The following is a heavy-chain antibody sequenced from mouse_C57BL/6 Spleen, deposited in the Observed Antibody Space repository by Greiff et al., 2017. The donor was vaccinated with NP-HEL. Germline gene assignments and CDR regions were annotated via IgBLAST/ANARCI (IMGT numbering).Heavy chain of an antibody. J-gene: IGHJ3*01. CDR2: IHPNSGST. D-gene: IGHD1-1*01. V-gene: IGHV1-64*01. CDR3: ARGTTVVAEAY. CDR1: GYTFTSYW. Sequence: QVQLQQPGAELVKPGASVKLSCKASGYTFTSYWMHWVKQRPGQGLEWIGMIHPNSGSTNYNEKFKSKATLTVDKSSSTAYMQRSSLTSEDSAVYYCARGTTVVAEAYWGQGTLVTVSA.